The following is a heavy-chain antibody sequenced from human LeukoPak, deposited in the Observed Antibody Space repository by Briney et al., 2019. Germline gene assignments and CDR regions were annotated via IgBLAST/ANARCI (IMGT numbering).Heavy chain of an antibody. J-gene: IGHJ4*02. CDR3: ASGLRYFDLYY. Sequence: PSETLSLTCTVSGGSISSYYWSWIRQPPGKGLEWIGYIYYTGSTNYNPSLKRRVTISVDTSKNQFSLKLSSVTAADTAVYYCASGLRYFDLYYWGQGTLVTVSS. V-gene: IGHV4-59*08. CDR1: GGSISSYY. CDR2: IYYTGST. D-gene: IGHD3-9*01.